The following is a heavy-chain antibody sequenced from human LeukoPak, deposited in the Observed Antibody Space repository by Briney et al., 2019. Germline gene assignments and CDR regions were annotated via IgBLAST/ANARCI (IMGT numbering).Heavy chain of an antibody. CDR2: ISAYNGNT. CDR3: ASVYYYDSSGYPYYFDY. Sequence: GASVKVSCKASGYTFTSYGISWVRQAPGQGLEWMGWISAYNGNTNYAQKLPGRVTMTTDTSTSTAYMELRSLRSDDTAVYYCASVYYYDSSGYPYYFDYWGQGTLVTVSS. V-gene: IGHV1-18*01. CDR1: GYTFTSYG. D-gene: IGHD3-22*01. J-gene: IGHJ4*02.